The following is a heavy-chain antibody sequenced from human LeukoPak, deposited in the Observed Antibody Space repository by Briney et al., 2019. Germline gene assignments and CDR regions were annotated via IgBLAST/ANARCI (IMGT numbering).Heavy chain of an antibody. CDR3: ARSGYSFLVDS. Sequence: PSETLSLTCTVSGGSIGSSGYYWGWLRQPPGKGLEWIASMSYSGTTYYSPSLKSRVTISVDTSKNQFSLKLSSVTAADTAVYFCARSGYSFLVDSWGQGTLVTVSA. J-gene: IGHJ4*02. CDR2: MSYSGTT. CDR1: GGSIGSSGYY. V-gene: IGHV4-39*01. D-gene: IGHD5-18*01.